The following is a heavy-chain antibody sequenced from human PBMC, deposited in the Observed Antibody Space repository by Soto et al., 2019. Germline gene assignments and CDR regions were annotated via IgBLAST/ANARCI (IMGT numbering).Heavy chain of an antibody. D-gene: IGHD4-4*01. CDR1: GFTFSSYD. V-gene: IGHV3-33*01. J-gene: IGHJ4*02. Sequence: QVQLVESGGGVVQPGRSLRLSCAASGFTFSSYDMHWVRQAPGKGLEWVAVIWYDGSNKYYADSVKGRFTISRDNSKNTLYLQMNSLRAEDTAVYYCARDDFSSNYNFDYWGQGTLVTVSS. CDR2: IWYDGSNK. CDR3: ARDDFSSNYNFDY.